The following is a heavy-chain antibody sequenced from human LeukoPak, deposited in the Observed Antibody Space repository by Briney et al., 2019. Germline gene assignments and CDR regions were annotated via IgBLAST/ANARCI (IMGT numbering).Heavy chain of an antibody. D-gene: IGHD3-10*01. V-gene: IGHV1-24*01. Sequence: ASVKVSCTVSGYTLTELSMHWVRQAPGKGLEWMGGFDPEDGETIYAQKFQGRVTMTEDTSTDTAYMELSSLRSEDTAVYYCATGPSMVRGVSFEHDYWGQGTLVTVSS. J-gene: IGHJ4*02. CDR1: GYTLTELS. CDR2: FDPEDGET. CDR3: ATGPSMVRGVSFEHDY.